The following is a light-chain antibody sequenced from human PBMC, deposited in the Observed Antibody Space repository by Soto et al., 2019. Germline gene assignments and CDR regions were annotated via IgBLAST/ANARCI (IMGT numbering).Light chain of an antibody. CDR2: AAS. CDR1: QSVSPN. V-gene: IGKV3-20*01. CDR3: QHYDASRT. Sequence: IVLTQSPGTLSWSPGERATLSGRASQSVSPNLAWYQQKPGQAPRLLIYAASTRATGIPDRFSGSGSGTDFTLTVSRLEPEDFAVYYCQHYDASRTFGQGTKVEIK. J-gene: IGKJ1*01.